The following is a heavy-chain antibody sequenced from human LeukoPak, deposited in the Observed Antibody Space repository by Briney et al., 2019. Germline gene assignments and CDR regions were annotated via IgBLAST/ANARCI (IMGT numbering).Heavy chain of an antibody. CDR2: IYSGGST. CDR1: GFTVSSNY. Sequence: GGSLRLSCAASGFTVSSNYMSWVRQAPGKGLEWVSVIYSGGSTYYADSAKGRFTISRDNSKNTLYLQMNSLRAEDTVVYYCAREEGVAARRVYYYYGMDVWGQGTTVTVSS. D-gene: IGHD6-6*01. J-gene: IGHJ6*02. V-gene: IGHV3-53*01. CDR3: AREEGVAARRVYYYYGMDV.